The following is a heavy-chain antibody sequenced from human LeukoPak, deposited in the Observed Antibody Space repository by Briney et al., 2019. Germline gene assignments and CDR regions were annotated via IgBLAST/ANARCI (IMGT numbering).Heavy chain of an antibody. CDR3: ARGDTLYSSGWAYYFDY. J-gene: IGHJ4*02. CDR1: GGSFSGYY. Sequence: KPSETLSLTCAVYGGSFSGYYWSWIRQPPGKELEWIGEINHSGSTNYNPSLKSRVTISVDTSKNQFSLKLSSVTAADTAVYYCARGDTLYSSGWAYYFDYWGQGTLVTVSS. V-gene: IGHV4-34*01. D-gene: IGHD6-19*01. CDR2: INHSGST.